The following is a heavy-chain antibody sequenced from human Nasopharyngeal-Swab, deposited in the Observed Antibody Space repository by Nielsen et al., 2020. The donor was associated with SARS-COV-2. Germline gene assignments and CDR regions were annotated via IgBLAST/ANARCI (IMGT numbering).Heavy chain of an antibody. CDR3: AKDPTVYVVYNWFDP. V-gene: IGHV3-23*01. CDR1: GFTFSSYA. D-gene: IGHD4-11*01. CDR2: ISSSGGST. J-gene: IGHJ5*02. Sequence: GESLKISCAASGFTFSSYAMSWVRQAPGKGLEWVSAISSSGGSTYYADSVKGRFTISRDNSKNTLYLQMNSLRAEDTAVYYCAKDPTVYVVYNWFDPWGQGTLVTVSS.